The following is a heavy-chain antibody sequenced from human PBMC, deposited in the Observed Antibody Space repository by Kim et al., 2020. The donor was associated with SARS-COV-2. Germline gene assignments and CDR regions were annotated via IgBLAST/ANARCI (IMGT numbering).Heavy chain of an antibody. V-gene: IGHV1-2*02. Sequence: ASVKVSCKASGYTFTGYYMHWVRQAPGQGLEWMGWINPNSGGTNYAQKFQGRVTMTRDTSISTAYMELSRLRSDDTAVYYCARVGSGDFWSGPYLGYWGQGTLVTVSS. J-gene: IGHJ4*02. CDR2: INPNSGGT. D-gene: IGHD3-3*01. CDR1: GYTFTGYY. CDR3: ARVGSGDFWSGPYLGY.